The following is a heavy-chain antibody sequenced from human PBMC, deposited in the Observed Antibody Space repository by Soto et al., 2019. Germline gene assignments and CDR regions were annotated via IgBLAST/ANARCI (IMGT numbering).Heavy chain of an antibody. D-gene: IGHD1-1*01. Sequence: SETLSLTCTVSGGSISNYYCSWIWQPPGKGLEWIGYIFYSGGTNYNPSLKSRVTISSDTSKNQFSLKLSSVTAADTALYYCARDRNWKGFYGMDVWGQGTTVTVSS. V-gene: IGHV4-59*01. CDR3: ARDRNWKGFYGMDV. J-gene: IGHJ6*02. CDR2: IFYSGGT. CDR1: GGSISNYY.